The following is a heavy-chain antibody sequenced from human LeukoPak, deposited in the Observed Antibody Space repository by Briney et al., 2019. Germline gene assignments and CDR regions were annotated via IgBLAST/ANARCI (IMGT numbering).Heavy chain of an antibody. D-gene: IGHD1-26*01. V-gene: IGHV3-30*04. CDR2: ISYDGSNK. CDR3: ARDGQRWELLWAPVTNWFDL. J-gene: IGHJ5*02. CDR1: GFTFSSYA. Sequence: GGSLRLSCAASGFTFSSYAMHWVRQAPGKGLEWVAVISYDGSNKYYADSVKGRFTISRDNSKNTLYLQMNSLRAEDTAVYYCARDGQRWELLWAPVTNWFDLWGQGTLVTVSS.